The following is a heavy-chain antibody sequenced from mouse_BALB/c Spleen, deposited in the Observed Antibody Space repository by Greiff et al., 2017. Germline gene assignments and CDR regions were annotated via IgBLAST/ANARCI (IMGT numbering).Heavy chain of an antibody. V-gene: IGHV1S81*02. Sequence: VQLQQSGAELVKPGASVKLSCKASGYTFTSYYMYWVKQRPGQGLEWIGEINPSNGGTNFNEKFKSKATLTVDKSSSTAYMQLSSLTSEDSAVYYCARGGDIYYPVYTMDYCGQGTSVTVSS. J-gene: IGHJ4*01. CDR1: GYTFTSYY. CDR3: ARGGDIYYPVYTMDY. CDR2: INPSNGGT. D-gene: IGHD2-12*01.